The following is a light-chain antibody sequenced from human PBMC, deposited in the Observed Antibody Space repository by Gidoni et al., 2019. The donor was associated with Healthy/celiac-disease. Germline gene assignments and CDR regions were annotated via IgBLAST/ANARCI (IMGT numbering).Light chain of an antibody. V-gene: IGLV3-19*01. Sequence: SSELTQDPAASVALGQTVRITCQGDSLRSYYASWYQQKPGQAPVLVIYGKNNRPSGIPDRFSGSSSGTPASLTIPGAQAEDEADYYFNSRDSSGNHYVVFGGGTKLTVL. CDR3: NSRDSSGNHYVV. CDR1: SLRSYY. J-gene: IGLJ2*01. CDR2: GKN.